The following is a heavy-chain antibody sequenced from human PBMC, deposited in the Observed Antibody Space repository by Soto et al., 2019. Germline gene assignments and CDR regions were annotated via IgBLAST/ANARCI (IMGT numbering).Heavy chain of an antibody. CDR3: VRGLSSTVGIDY. CDR2: INIDGSST. Sequence: PGGSLRLSCAASGFTFSGHWMHWVRQAPGKGLVWVSRINIDGSSTNYADSGKGRFTISRDNAKNTLYLQMNSLRAEDTAVYYCVRGLSSTVGIDYWGQGTLVTVSS. J-gene: IGHJ4*02. V-gene: IGHV3-74*01. D-gene: IGHD4-17*01. CDR1: GFTFSGHW.